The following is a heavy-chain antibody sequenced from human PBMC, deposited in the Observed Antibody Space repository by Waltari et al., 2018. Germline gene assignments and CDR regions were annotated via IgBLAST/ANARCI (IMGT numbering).Heavy chain of an antibody. V-gene: IGHV4-38-2*01. CDR2: IYHSGST. Sequence: QVQLQESGQGLVKPSETLSLTCAVSGYSISSGYYWGWIRQPPGKGLEWIGSIYHSGSTYYNPSLKSRVTISVDTSKNQFSLKLSSVTAADTAVYYCARRHYGSGSYEDWFDPWGQGTLVTVSS. J-gene: IGHJ5*02. D-gene: IGHD3-10*01. CDR3: ARRHYGSGSYEDWFDP. CDR1: GYSISSGYY.